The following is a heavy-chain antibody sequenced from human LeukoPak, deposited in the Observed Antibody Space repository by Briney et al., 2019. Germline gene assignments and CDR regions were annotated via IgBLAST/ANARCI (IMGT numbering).Heavy chain of an antibody. D-gene: IGHD3-10*01. V-gene: IGHV3-74*01. CDR3: ARDYGRSRDYGMDV. CDR1: GFTFSSYW. Sequence: GGSLRLSCAASGFTFSSYWMNWARQAPGKGLVWVSRINADGSSASYADSVKGRFTISRDNAKNTLYLQMNSLRAEDTAMYYCARDYGRSRDYGMDVWGQGTTVTVSS. J-gene: IGHJ6*02. CDR2: INADGSSA.